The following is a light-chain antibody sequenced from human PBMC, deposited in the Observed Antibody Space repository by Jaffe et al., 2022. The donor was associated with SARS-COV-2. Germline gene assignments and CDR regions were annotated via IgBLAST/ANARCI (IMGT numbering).Light chain of an antibody. J-gene: IGLJ2*01. CDR3: CSYARSYTLL. CDR1: SSDVGGYNF. Sequence: QSALTQPRSVSGSPGQSVTISCTGTSSDVGGYNFVSWYQQHPGKAPKLVIYDVNERPSGVPDRFFGSKSGSTASLTISGLQAEDEADYYCCSYARSYTLLFGGGTKLTVL. CDR2: DVN. V-gene: IGLV2-11*01.